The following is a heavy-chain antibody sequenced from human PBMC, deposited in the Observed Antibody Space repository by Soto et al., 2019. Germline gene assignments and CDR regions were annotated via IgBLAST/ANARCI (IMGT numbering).Heavy chain of an antibody. J-gene: IGHJ3*02. CDR1: GGSISSGGYY. CDR3: ARVLPTLGWAFDI. V-gene: IGHV4-31*03. Sequence: PSETLSLTCTVSGGSISSGGYYWSWIRQHPGKGLEWIGYIYYSGSTYYNPSLKSRVTISVDTSKNQFSLKLSSVTAADTAVYYCARVLPTLGWAFDIWGQGTMVTVSS. D-gene: IGHD2-21*01. CDR2: IYYSGST.